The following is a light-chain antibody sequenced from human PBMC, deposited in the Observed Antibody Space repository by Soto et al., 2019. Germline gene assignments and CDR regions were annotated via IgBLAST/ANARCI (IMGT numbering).Light chain of an antibody. CDR1: DSDIGGYDH. V-gene: IGLV2-14*03. Sequence: QSALTQPASVSASPGQSIAISCTGTDSDIGGYDHVSWYQQHPGKAPKLLIYDVTNRPSGVSSRFSGSKAGRTASLTLSGLQTEDEADYYCSSHTSSTALVLGTGTKVTVL. J-gene: IGLJ1*01. CDR3: SSHTSSTALV. CDR2: DVT.